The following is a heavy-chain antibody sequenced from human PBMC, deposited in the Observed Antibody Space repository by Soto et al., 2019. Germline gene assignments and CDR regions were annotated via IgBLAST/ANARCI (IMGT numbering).Heavy chain of an antibody. CDR1: GFTFSSYG. Sequence: PGGSLRLSCAASGFTFSSYGMHWVRQAPGKGLEWVAVIWYDGSNKYYADSVKGRFTISRDNSKSTLYLQMNSLRAEDTAVYYCAREGHIVVVTGELDAFDIWGQGTMVTVSS. J-gene: IGHJ3*02. CDR3: AREGHIVVVTGELDAFDI. D-gene: IGHD2-21*02. CDR2: IWYDGSNK. V-gene: IGHV3-33*01.